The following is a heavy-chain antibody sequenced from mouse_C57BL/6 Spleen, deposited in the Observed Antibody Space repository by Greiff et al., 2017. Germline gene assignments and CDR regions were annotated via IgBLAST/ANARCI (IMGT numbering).Heavy chain of an antibody. Sequence: QVQLQQSGAELMKPGASVKLSCKATGYTFTGYWIEWVKQRPGHGLEWIGEILPGSGSTNYNEKFKGKATFTADTSSNTSYIQLSSLTTEDSAIYYCARRGYYDYDFAWFAYWGQGTLVTVSA. CDR1: GYTFTGYW. V-gene: IGHV1-9*01. D-gene: IGHD2-4*01. CDR3: ARRGYYDYDFAWFAY. J-gene: IGHJ3*01. CDR2: ILPGSGST.